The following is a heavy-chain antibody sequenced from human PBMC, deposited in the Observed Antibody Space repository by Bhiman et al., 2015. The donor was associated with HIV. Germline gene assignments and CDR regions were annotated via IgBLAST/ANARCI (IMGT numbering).Heavy chain of an antibody. CDR2: ISSSSSYI. Sequence: EVQLVESGGGLVKPGGSLRLSCAASGFTFNSFTMNWVRQAPGKGLEWVSSISSSSSYIYYADSVKGRFTISRDNAKNSLYLQMNSLRAEDTAVYYCARDQAREVNGLDVWGQGTTVTVSS. J-gene: IGHJ6*02. D-gene: IGHD3-10*01. CDR3: ARDQAREVNGLDV. CDR1: GFTFNSFT. V-gene: IGHV3-21*03.